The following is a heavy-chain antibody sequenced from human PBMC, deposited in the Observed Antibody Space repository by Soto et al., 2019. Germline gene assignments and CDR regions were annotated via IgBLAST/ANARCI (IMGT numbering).Heavy chain of an antibody. Sequence: SETLSLTCTGSGGSIGTYYWSCIRQPPGKGLEWIGYIYYRGNTDYNPSLKSRVTISLDTPKNQFSLKLSSVTAADTAVYYCARHPGYYDILTGYTTYYFDYWGQGILVTV. CDR1: GGSIGTYY. CDR2: IYYRGNT. D-gene: IGHD3-9*01. CDR3: ARHPGYYDILTGYTTYYFDY. V-gene: IGHV4-59*08. J-gene: IGHJ4*02.